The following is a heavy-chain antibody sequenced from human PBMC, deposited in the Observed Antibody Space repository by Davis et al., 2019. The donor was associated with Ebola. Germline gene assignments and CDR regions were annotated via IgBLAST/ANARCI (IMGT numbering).Heavy chain of an antibody. D-gene: IGHD3-10*01. CDR2: THPEGFTI. Sequence: GESPNTPCASPGSAHRDCWMHRIRETPEGLLWVADTHPEGFTIRYADSVMGRFTISRDNVNSILYLQMNSLRPEDSAIYDCARSHYYNGQDLWGQGTRVTVSS. CDR3: ARSHYYNGQDL. V-gene: IGHV3-74*01. CDR1: GSAHRDCW. J-gene: IGHJ6*02.